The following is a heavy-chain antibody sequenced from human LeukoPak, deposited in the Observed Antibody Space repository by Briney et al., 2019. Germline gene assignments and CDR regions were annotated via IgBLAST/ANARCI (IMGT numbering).Heavy chain of an antibody. CDR3: ARDPPDYYGSGYEGDNWFDP. D-gene: IGHD3-10*01. J-gene: IGHJ5*02. Sequence: ASVKVSCKASGYTFTSYGISWVRQAPGQGLEWMGWISAYNGNTNYAQKLQGRVTMTTDTSTSTAYMELSSLRSEDTAVYYCARDPPDYYGSGYEGDNWFDPWGQGTLVTVSS. V-gene: IGHV1-18*01. CDR2: ISAYNGNT. CDR1: GYTFTSYG.